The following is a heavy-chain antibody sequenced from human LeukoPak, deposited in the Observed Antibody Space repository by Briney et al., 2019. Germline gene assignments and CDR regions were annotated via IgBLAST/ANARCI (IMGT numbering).Heavy chain of an antibody. CDR3: ARDALGTNYETVAGYYFDY. J-gene: IGHJ4*02. CDR2: ISRSSYNI. CDR1: GFTFSSYS. D-gene: IGHD6-19*01. V-gene: IGHV3-21*01. Sequence: PGGSLRLSCAASGFTFSSYSMNWVRQAPGKGLEWASSISRSSYNIYYADSVKGRFTISRDNAKNSLYLQMNSLRAEDTAVYYCARDALGTNYETVAGYYFDYWGQGTLVTVSS.